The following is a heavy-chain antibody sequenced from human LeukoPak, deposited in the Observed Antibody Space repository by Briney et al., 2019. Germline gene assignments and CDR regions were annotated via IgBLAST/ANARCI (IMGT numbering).Heavy chain of an antibody. D-gene: IGHD1-26*01. Sequence: GGSLRLSCAASGFTFSSYSMNWVRQAPGKGLEWVSYISSSSTIYYADSVKGRFTISRDNAKNSLYLQMNSLRAEDTAVYYCAHSSGSLDYWGQGTLVTVSS. V-gene: IGHV3-48*01. CDR3: AHSSGSLDY. J-gene: IGHJ4*02. CDR1: GFTFSSYS. CDR2: ISSSSTI.